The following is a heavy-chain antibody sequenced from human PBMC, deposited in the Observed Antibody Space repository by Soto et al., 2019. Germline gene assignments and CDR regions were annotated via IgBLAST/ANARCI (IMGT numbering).Heavy chain of an antibody. Sequence: LRLSCAASGFTFSSYAMSWVRQAPGKGLEWVSAISGSGGSTYYADSVKGRFTISRDNSKNTLYLQMNSLRAEDTAVYYCAKNPLGYCSGGSCYGIWGQGTMVTVSS. CDR3: AKNPLGYCSGGSCYGI. J-gene: IGHJ3*02. CDR2: ISGSGGST. CDR1: GFTFSSYA. V-gene: IGHV3-23*01. D-gene: IGHD2-15*01.